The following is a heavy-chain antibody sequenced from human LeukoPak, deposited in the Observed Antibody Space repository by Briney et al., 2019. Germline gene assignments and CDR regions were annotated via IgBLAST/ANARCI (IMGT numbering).Heavy chain of an antibody. D-gene: IGHD6-13*01. Sequence: ASVKVSCKASGGTFSSYAISWVRQATGQGLEWMGGSIPIFGTAGYAQKFQGRVTITADKSTTTAYMELSSLRSEDTAVYCCARSSIIAAAGPYYFDYWGQGTLVTVSS. CDR1: GGTFSSYA. CDR3: ARSSIIAAAGPYYFDY. V-gene: IGHV1-69*06. CDR2: SIPIFGTA. J-gene: IGHJ4*02.